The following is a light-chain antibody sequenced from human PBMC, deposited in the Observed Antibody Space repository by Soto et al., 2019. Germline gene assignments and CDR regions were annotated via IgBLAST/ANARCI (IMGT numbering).Light chain of an antibody. Sequence: EIVLTQSPVTLSLSPGERATLSCRASQSVSSTYLAWYQQKPGQAPRLLIYGASSRATGISDRFSGSGSGTDFTLTINRLEPEDFAVYYCQQYGSSPGTFGQGTKVDIK. CDR3: QQYGSSPGT. CDR1: QSVSSTY. V-gene: IGKV3-20*01. CDR2: GAS. J-gene: IGKJ1*01.